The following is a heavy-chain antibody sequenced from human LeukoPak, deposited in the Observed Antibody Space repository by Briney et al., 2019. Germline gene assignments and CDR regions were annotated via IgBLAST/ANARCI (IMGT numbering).Heavy chain of an antibody. V-gene: IGHV4-31*03. CDR1: GGSVSSGSFY. CDR3: ARGSLEQLVRTVGFDP. CDR2: IYYSGST. J-gene: IGHJ5*02. Sequence: PSETLSLTCTVSGGSVSSGSFYWSWIRQHPGKGLEWIGYIYYSGSTYYNPSLKSRVTISVDTSKNQFSLKLSSVTAADTAVYYCARGSLEQLVRTVGFDPWGQGTLVTVSS. D-gene: IGHD6-6*01.